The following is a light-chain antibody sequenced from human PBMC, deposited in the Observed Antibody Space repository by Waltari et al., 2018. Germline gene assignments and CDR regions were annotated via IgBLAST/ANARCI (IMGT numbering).Light chain of an antibody. CDR2: GAS. J-gene: IGKJ1*01. Sequence: EIVLTQSPCTLSLSPGETAILSCRASQSVIRSYLAWYQQKPGQAPRLLIFGASSRATGIPDRFSGSGSGTDFSLTISRLEPEDFAMYYCQHYSNSPWTFGQGTKVEIK. CDR3: QHYSNSPWT. V-gene: IGKV3-20*01. CDR1: QSVIRSY.